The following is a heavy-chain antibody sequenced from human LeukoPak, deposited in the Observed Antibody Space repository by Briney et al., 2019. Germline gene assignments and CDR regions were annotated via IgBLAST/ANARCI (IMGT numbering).Heavy chain of an antibody. CDR2: IYYSGST. Sequence: SETLSLTCTVSGGSISSSSYYWGWIRQPPGKGLEWIGSIYYSGSTYYNPSLKSRVTISVDTSKNQFSLKLSSVTAADTAVYYCARLSGRYFDYWGQGTLVTVSS. CDR1: GGSISSSSYY. CDR3: ARLSGRYFDY. J-gene: IGHJ4*02. V-gene: IGHV4-39*01.